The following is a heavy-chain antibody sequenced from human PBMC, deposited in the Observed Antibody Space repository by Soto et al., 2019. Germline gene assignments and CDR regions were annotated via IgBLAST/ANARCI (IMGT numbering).Heavy chain of an antibody. CDR2: IYHSGST. D-gene: IGHD2-2*01. CDR3: PGTEAPPAAYYGMDV. J-gene: IGHJ6*02. CDR1: GYSISSGYY. V-gene: IGHV4-38-2*02. Sequence: SETLSLTCTVSGYSISSGYYWGWIRQPPGKGLEWIGNIYHSGSTYYNPSLKSRVTISVDTSKNQFSLKLSSVTAADTAVYYSPGTEAPPAAYYGMDVWGQGTTVTVSS.